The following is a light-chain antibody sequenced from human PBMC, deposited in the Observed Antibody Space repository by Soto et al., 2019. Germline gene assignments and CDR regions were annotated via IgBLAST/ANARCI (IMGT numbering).Light chain of an antibody. CDR1: QNIRNL. Sequence: DIQMSQSPSTLSASVGDSVTITCRASQNIRNLLAWYQQKPGKATHPLIYDASSLKSGVPSRFSGSGSGTEFTLTISSLQPDDFATYYCQQDNTYSTFGQGTRLEI. CDR2: DAS. V-gene: IGKV1-5*01. J-gene: IGKJ5*01. CDR3: QQDNTYST.